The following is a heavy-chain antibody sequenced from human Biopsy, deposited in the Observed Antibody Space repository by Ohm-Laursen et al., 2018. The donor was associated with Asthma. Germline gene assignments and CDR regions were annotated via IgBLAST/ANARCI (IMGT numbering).Heavy chain of an antibody. CDR1: GGTFNTYV. CDR3: ARKAGSCISRTCYSLDF. V-gene: IGHV1-69*01. J-gene: IGHJ4*02. Sequence: SSVNVSCKSLGGTFNTYVIGWVRQAPGQGLEWMGGINSVFGTTTYPQKFQDRVTITPDDSKSTVYMELSSLRSEDTAVYYCARKAGSCISRTCYSLDFWGQGTLVTVSS. D-gene: IGHD2-2*01. CDR2: INSVFGTT.